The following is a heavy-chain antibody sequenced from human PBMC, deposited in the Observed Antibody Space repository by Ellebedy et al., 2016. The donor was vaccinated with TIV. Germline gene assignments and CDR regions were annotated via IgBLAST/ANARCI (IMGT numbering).Heavy chain of an antibody. Sequence: SETLSLTCTVSGGSISSYYWSWIRQPPGKGLEWIGYIYYSGSTNYNPSLKSRVTISVDTSKNQFSLKLSSVTAADTAVYYCARDYQAREGMDVWGQGTTVTVSS. CDR3: ARDYQAREGMDV. D-gene: IGHD1-26*01. CDR1: GGSISSYY. V-gene: IGHV4-59*01. J-gene: IGHJ6*02. CDR2: IYYSGST.